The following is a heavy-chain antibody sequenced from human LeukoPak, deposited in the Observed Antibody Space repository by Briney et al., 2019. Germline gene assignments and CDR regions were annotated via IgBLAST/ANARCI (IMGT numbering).Heavy chain of an antibody. Sequence: GGSLRLSCAASGFTFSTTAMSWVRQAPGKGLEWVSAISGSGGSTYHADSVKGRFTISRDNSKNTLYLQMNSLRAEDTAVYYCAKANYYDSSGYYENLDYWGQGTLVTVSS. V-gene: IGHV3-23*01. D-gene: IGHD3-22*01. CDR3: AKANYYDSSGYYENLDY. J-gene: IGHJ4*02. CDR2: ISGSGGST. CDR1: GFTFSTTA.